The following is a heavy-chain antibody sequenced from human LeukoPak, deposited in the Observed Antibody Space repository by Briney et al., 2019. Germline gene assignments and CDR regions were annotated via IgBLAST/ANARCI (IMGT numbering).Heavy chain of an antibody. V-gene: IGHV4-39*07. D-gene: IGHD3-22*01. Sequence: PSETLSLTCTVSGGSISSSSYYWGWIRQPPGKGLEWIGSIYYSGSTYYNPSLKSRVTISVDTSKNQFSLKLSSVTAADTAVYYCARENYYDSSGHRYWGQGTLVTVSS. CDR1: GGSISSSSYY. CDR2: IYYSGST. J-gene: IGHJ4*02. CDR3: ARENYYDSSGHRY.